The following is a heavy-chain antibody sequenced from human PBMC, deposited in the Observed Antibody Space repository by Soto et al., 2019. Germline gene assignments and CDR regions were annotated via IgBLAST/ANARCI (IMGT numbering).Heavy chain of an antibody. J-gene: IGHJ6*02. CDR2: INSDGSTT. V-gene: IGHV3-74*01. Sequence: EVQLVESGGGLVQPGGSLRLSCAATGFTFSNYWMHWVRQAPGKGLVWVSRINSDGSTTNYADSVKGRFTISRDNAKNTLYLQMNSLRAEDTAVYDCARGNYYSMDVWGQGTTLTVSS. CDR1: GFTFSNYW. CDR3: ARGNYYSMDV.